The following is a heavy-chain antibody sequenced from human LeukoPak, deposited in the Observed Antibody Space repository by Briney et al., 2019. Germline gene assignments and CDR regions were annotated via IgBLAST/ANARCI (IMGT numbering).Heavy chain of an antibody. Sequence: PGGSLRLSCAASGFTFSDYYMSWIRQAPGRGLEWVSYISSSGSTIYYADSVKGRFTISRDNAKNSLYLQMNSLRAEDTAVYYCAKDQGYCSSTSCYIFLFDYWGQGTLVTVSS. CDR3: AKDQGYCSSTSCYIFLFDY. CDR1: GFTFSDYY. D-gene: IGHD2-2*02. J-gene: IGHJ4*02. CDR2: ISSSGSTI. V-gene: IGHV3-11*01.